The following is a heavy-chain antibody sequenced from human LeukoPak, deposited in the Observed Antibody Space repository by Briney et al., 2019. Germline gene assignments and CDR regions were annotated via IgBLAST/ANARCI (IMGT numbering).Heavy chain of an antibody. CDR3: AIVNDILSGYSFDY. CDR1: GGSISSYY. J-gene: IGHJ4*02. CDR2: IYYSGST. Sequence: SETLSLTCTVSGGSISSYYWSWIRQPPGKGLEWIGYIYYSGSTNYNPSLKSRVTITVDTSKNKFSLKLSSVSAADTAVYYCAIVNDILSGYSFDYWGQGTLVTVSS. D-gene: IGHD3-9*01. V-gene: IGHV4-59*01.